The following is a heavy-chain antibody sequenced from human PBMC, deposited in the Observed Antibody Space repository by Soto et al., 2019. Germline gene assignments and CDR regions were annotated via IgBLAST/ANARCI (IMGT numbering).Heavy chain of an antibody. CDR2: IYYSGST. Sequence: PXEALSLTCTVAGCSISSYYWSWIRQPPGKGLEWIGYIYYSGSTNYNPSLKSRVTISVDTSKNQFSLKLSSVTAADTAVYYCAREVSYPGWFDHWGQGTLVTVSS. CDR3: AREVSYPGWFDH. J-gene: IGHJ5*02. D-gene: IGHD1-26*01. V-gene: IGHV4-59*01. CDR1: GCSISSYY.